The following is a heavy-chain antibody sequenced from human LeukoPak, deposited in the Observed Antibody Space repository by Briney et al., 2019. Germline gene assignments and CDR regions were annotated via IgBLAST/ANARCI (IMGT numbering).Heavy chain of an antibody. CDR3: ARVDRGSRVDY. Sequence: SETLSLTCTVSGGSISSGGYYWSWIRQHPGKGLEWIGYIYYSGSTYYNPSLKSRVTISVDTSKNQFSLKLSSVTAADTAVYYCARVDRGSRVDYWGQGTLVTVSS. CDR2: IYYSGST. CDR1: GGSISSGGYY. J-gene: IGHJ4*02. D-gene: IGHD3-22*01. V-gene: IGHV4-31*03.